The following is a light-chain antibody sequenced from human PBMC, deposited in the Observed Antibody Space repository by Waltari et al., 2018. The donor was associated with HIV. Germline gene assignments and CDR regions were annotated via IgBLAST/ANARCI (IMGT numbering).Light chain of an antibody. CDR3: SSFTGSNTYV. CDR1: SSDVGAYTS. J-gene: IGLJ1*01. V-gene: IGLV2-14*01. Sequence: QSALTQPAPVSGSLGQSIPLSCTGTSSDVGAYTSVSWYQQRPGKVPKLLIYEVNSRPSGIDNRFSGSKSGNTASLTISGLQVEDEADYYCSSFTGSNTYVFGSGTKVTVL. CDR2: EVN.